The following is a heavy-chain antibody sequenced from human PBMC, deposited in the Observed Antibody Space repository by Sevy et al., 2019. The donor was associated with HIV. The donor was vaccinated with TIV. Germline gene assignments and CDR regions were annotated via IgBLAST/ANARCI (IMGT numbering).Heavy chain of an antibody. Sequence: GGSLRLSCAASGFTFSSYWMNWVRQAPGKGLEWVANIKQDGSEKYYVDSVKGRFTISRDNAKNSLYLQMNSLRAEDTAVYYCARDYAKSYYDSSGYPYYFDYWGQGTLVTVSS. CDR2: IKQDGSEK. CDR1: GFTFSSYW. D-gene: IGHD3-22*01. CDR3: ARDYAKSYYDSSGYPYYFDY. J-gene: IGHJ4*02. V-gene: IGHV3-7*01.